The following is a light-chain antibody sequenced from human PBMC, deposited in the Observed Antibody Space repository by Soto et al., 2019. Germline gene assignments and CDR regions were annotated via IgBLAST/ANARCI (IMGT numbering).Light chain of an antibody. V-gene: IGKV3-20*01. CDR3: QHYDNLPLFT. J-gene: IGKJ2*01. CDR1: QSVSSKY. CDR2: AAS. Sequence: ESVLTQSPGTLSLSPGERATLSCRASQSVSSKYIAWYQQKPGQAPRLLIYAASSRPTGVPDRFSGSGSGTEFTLTISALEPEDFAGYYCQHYDNLPLFTFGQGTRLEI.